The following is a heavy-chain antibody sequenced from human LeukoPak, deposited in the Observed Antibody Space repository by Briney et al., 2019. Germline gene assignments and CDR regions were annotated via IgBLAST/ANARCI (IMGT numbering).Heavy chain of an antibody. CDR3: ARLITGTTTAFDV. J-gene: IGHJ3*01. V-gene: IGHV4-4*07. CDR1: GGSISGYY. CDR2: VYTSGST. Sequence: PSETLSLTCSVSGGSISGYYWTWIRQPAGKGREWIGRVYTSGSTHYNPSLKTRLTMSVDTSKNQFSLKLSSVTAADTAVYYCARLITGTTTAFDVWGQGTMVTFSS. D-gene: IGHD1-7*01.